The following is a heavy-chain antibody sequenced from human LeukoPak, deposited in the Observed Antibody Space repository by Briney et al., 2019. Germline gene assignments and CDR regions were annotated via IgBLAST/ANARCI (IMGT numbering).Heavy chain of an antibody. D-gene: IGHD5-12*01. CDR1: GGSISNTNYY. V-gene: IGHV4-39*07. CDR2: FYYSGST. J-gene: IGHJ4*02. CDR3: ARNIVATISLDY. Sequence: SETLTLTCTVSGGSISNTNYYWGGIRQPPGKGLEWIGSFYYSGSTYYNPSLKSRVTISVDTSKNQFSLNLSSVTAADTAVYYCARNIVATISLDYWGQGTLVTVSS.